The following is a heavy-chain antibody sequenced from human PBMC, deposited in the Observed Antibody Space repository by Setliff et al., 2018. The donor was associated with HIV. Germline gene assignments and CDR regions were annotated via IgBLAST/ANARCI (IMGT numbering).Heavy chain of an antibody. D-gene: IGHD3-3*01. CDR1: GFTFSRYG. CDR2: ISGSGDST. J-gene: IGHJ5*02. CDR3: AKAQWLLSHWGFDP. Sequence: GGSLRLSCAASGFTFSRYGMNWVRQAPGKGLEWVSAISGSGDSTFYADSVQGRFTISRDNSKNTLYLQMNSLRAEDTAVYYCAKAQWLLSHWGFDPWGQGTLVTVSS. V-gene: IGHV3-23*01.